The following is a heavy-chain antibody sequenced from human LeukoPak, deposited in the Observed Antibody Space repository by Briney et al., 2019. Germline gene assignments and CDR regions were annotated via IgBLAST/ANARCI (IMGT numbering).Heavy chain of an antibody. J-gene: IGHJ4*02. Sequence: GGSLRLSCAASGFTFSNYGMHWVRQAPGKGLEWVAVIWYDGNNEYYADSVKGRFTISRDNSKNTLYLQMNSLRAEDTAVYYCARDSGWTIAAAGNFDYWGQGTLVTVSS. CDR1: GFTFSNYG. CDR3: ARDSGWTIAAAGNFDY. D-gene: IGHD6-13*01. V-gene: IGHV3-33*01. CDR2: IWYDGNNE.